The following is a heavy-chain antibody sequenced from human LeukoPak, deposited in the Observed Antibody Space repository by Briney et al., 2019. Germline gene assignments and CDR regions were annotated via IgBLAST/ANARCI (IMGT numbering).Heavy chain of an antibody. CDR3: ARSAREWLERGNWFDP. J-gene: IGHJ5*02. D-gene: IGHD6-19*01. V-gene: IGHV1-2*02. Sequence: ASVKVSCKASGYTFTGYYMHWVRQAPGQGLEWMGWINPNSGGTNYAQKLQGRVTMTTDTSTSTAYMELRSLRSDDTAVYYCARSAREWLERGNWFDPWGQGTLVTVSS. CDR2: INPNSGGT. CDR1: GYTFTGYY.